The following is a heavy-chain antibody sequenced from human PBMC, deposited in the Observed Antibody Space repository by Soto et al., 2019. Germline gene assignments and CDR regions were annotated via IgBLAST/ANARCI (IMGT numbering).Heavy chain of an antibody. CDR1: GGSISSGGYY. J-gene: IGHJ5*02. CDR3: ARGVWVVYYYGSDPNWFDP. D-gene: IGHD3-10*01. CDR2: IYYSGST. V-gene: IGHV4-31*03. Sequence: QVQLQESGPGLVKPSQTLSLTCTVSGGSISSGGYYWSWIRQHPGKGLEWIGYIYYSGSTYYNPSLQSRVNISVDTSKNQFSLKLSSVTAADTAVYYCARGVWVVYYYGSDPNWFDPWGQGTLVTVSS.